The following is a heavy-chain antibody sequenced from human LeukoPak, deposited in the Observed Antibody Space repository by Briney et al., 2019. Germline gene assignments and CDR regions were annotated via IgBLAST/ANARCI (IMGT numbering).Heavy chain of an antibody. CDR3: AKPDYSNPGY. Sequence: GGSLRLSCSASGFIFSDYAMRWVRQAPGKGLEYISAISSDGDRTYFTDSVKGRFIISRDNSKNMLFLQMSSLRAEDTAMYYCAKPDYSNPGYWGQGTLVTVSS. CDR1: GFIFSDYA. V-gene: IGHV3-64D*06. J-gene: IGHJ4*02. CDR2: ISSDGDRT. D-gene: IGHD4-11*01.